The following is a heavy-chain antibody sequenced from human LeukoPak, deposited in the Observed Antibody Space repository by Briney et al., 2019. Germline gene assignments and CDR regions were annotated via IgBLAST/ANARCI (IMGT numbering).Heavy chain of an antibody. CDR1: GFTFRKYW. CDR3: AREGY. CDR2: IAANGNDK. Sequence: PGGSLRLSCAASGFTFRKYWMAWVRQAPGQGLEWVATIAANGNDKDYEDSLKGRFTISRDNAKNSLYLQMNRLRAEDTAVYYCAREGYWGQGTLVTVSS. J-gene: IGHJ4*02. V-gene: IGHV3-7*01.